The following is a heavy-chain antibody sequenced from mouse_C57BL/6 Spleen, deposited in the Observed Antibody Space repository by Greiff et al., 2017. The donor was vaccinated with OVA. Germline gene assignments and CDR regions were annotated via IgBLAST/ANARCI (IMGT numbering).Heavy chain of an antibody. CDR2: IDPEDGET. D-gene: IGHD1-2*01. CDR1: GFNIKDYY. V-gene: IGHV14-2*01. Sequence: VHVKQSGAELVKPGASVKLSCTASGFNIKDYYMHWVKQRTEQGLEWIGRIDPEDGETKYAPKFQGKATITADTSSNTAYLQLSSLTSEDTAVYYCASDGLPRSYFDVWGTGTTVTVSS. J-gene: IGHJ1*03. CDR3: ASDGLPRSYFDV.